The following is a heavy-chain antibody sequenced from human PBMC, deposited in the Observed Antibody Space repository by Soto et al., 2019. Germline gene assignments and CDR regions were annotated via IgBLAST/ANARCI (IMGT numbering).Heavy chain of an antibody. CDR1: GYSFTSYW. D-gene: IGHD3-10*01. Sequence: PGESLKISCKGSGYSFTSYWISWVRQMPGKGLEWKGRSDPSDSYTNYSPSFQGHVTISADKSISTAYLQWSSLKASDTAMYYCARQIAPPHYYGSGSYYNRLYYYYGMDVWGQGTTVTAP. V-gene: IGHV5-10-1*01. CDR2: SDPSDSYT. CDR3: ARQIAPPHYYGSGSYYNRLYYYYGMDV. J-gene: IGHJ6*02.